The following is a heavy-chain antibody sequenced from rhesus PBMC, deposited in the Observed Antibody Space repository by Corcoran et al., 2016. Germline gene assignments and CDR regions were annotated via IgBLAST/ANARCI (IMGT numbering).Heavy chain of an antibody. Sequence: QVQLQESGPAVVKPSETLSLTCAVSGGPITSSNWWDWFRQSPWKGLEWIGGIHDSTVNTVYRPSLQGRVTLSIDTSQNQFSLKLSSVTAADTAVYFCARHLGSSYGWRFDVWGAGVLVTVSS. CDR2: IHDSTVNT. V-gene: IGHV4-93*02. CDR1: GGPITSSNW. CDR3: ARHLGSSYGWRFDV. D-gene: IGHD6-43*01. J-gene: IGHJ5-1*01.